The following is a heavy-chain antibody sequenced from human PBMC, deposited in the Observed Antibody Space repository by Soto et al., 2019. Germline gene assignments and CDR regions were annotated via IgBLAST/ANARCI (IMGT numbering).Heavy chain of an antibody. D-gene: IGHD3-10*01. CDR2: VSWNGDVI. CDR3: AKDSQFYYMDV. V-gene: IGHV3-9*01. J-gene: IGHJ6*02. CDR1: GLKFNDYA. Sequence: EVRLVESGGGLVQPGRSLRLSCAASGLKFNDYAMHWVRQAPGKGLEWVAGVSWNGDVIGYADSVRGRFTISRDNAKDSLYLQMNSLRPVDTALYFCAKDSQFYYMDVWGQGTTVTVSS.